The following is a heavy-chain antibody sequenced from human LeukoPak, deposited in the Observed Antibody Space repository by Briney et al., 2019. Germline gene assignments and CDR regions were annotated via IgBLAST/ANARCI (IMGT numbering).Heavy chain of an antibody. CDR3: ARDGLHTADFDY. J-gene: IGHJ4*02. CDR1: GYTYSRYW. Sequence: GGSLRLFCGPSGYTYSRYWMTWVRHARGKGLEWVANIKRDGCEKYYVDSVKGRFTISRDNAKNSLYLQMNSLRAEDTAVYYCARDGLHTADFDYWGQGTLVTVSS. D-gene: IGHD5-18*01. CDR2: IKRDGCEK. V-gene: IGHV3-7*01.